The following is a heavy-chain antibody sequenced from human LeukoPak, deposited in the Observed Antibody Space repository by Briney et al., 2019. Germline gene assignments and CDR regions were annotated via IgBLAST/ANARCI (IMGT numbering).Heavy chain of an antibody. V-gene: IGHV4-34*01. CDR1: GGSFSGYY. J-gene: IGHJ6*02. CDR2: INHSGST. D-gene: IGHD3-3*01. Sequence: SEILSLTCAVYGGSFSGYYWSWIRQPPGKGLEWIGEINHSGSTNYNPSLKSRVTISVDTSKNQFSLKLSSVTAADTAVYYCARGSSYYDFWSGYPSLSYGMDVWGQGTTVTVSS. CDR3: ARGSSYYDFWSGYPSLSYGMDV.